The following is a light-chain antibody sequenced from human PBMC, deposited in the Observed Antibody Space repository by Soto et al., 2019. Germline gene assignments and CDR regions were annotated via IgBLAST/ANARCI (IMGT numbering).Light chain of an antibody. CDR1: QNIKDY. V-gene: IGKV3-15*01. J-gene: IGKJ1*01. CDR2: GAS. Sequence: EIVMTQSPATLSMSPGERATLSCRASQNIKDYLAWFQQKPGQAPRLLIYGASTRATAIPARFSGSGSGTEFTLSISSLQSEDFAVYYCQQYNTCPRTFGQGTKVETK. CDR3: QQYNTCPRT.